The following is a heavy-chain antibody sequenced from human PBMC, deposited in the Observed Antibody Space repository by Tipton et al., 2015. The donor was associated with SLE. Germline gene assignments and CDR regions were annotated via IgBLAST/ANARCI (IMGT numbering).Heavy chain of an antibody. CDR2: INQDGSAT. CDR1: GFSFSTSW. D-gene: IGHD2-15*01. V-gene: IGHV3-7*01. CDR3: ANTHCSGGSCYSVY. Sequence: SLRLSCAASGFSFSTSWMGWVRQAPGKGLERVANINQDGSATFYVDSVKGRFTISRDNAKNSLYLQMNSLRAEDTAVYYCANTHCSGGSCYSVYWGQGTLVTVTS. J-gene: IGHJ4*02.